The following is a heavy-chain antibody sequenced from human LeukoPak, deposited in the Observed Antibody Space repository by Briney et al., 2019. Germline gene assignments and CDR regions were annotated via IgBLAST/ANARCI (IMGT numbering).Heavy chain of an antibody. D-gene: IGHD1-14*01. CDR2: INHSGST. V-gene: IGHV4-34*01. J-gene: IGHJ6*03. CDR1: GYSINRGYY. CDR3: ARVPERCPPCYYYYYYRGV. Sequence: PSETLSLTCAVSGYSINRGYYRRRIRQPPGKGLEWIGEINHSGSTNYNPSLKSRVTISVDTSKNQFSLKLSSVTAADTAVYYCARVPERCPPCYYYYYYRGVWGKGTTVTVSS.